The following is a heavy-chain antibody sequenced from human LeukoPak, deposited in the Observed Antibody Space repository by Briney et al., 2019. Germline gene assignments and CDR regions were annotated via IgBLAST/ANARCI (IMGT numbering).Heavy chain of an antibody. V-gene: IGHV4-30-4*01. CDR3: AKPGGSYYGGHFDY. CDR2: IYDSGST. J-gene: IGHJ4*02. Sequence: SETLSLTCTVSGGSISSSDYYWSWIRQPPGKGLEWIGYIYDSGSTYYNPSLKSRVTISVDTSKNQFSLKLSSVTAADTAVYYCAKPGGSYYGGHFDYWGQGTQVTVSS. CDR1: GGSISSSDYY. D-gene: IGHD1-26*01.